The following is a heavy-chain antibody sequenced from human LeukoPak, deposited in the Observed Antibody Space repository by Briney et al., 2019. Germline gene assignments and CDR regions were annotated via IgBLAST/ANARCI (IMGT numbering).Heavy chain of an antibody. D-gene: IGHD6-25*01. CDR2: ISSSSSYI. V-gene: IGHV3-21*04. Sequence: PGGSLRLSCAASGFTFSSYSMNWVRQAPGKGLEWVSSISSSSSYIYYADSVKGRFTISRDNSKNTLYLQMNSLRAEDTAVYYCARCVLAAYYMDVWGKGTTVTISS. CDR1: GFTFSSYS. J-gene: IGHJ6*03. CDR3: ARCVLAAYYMDV.